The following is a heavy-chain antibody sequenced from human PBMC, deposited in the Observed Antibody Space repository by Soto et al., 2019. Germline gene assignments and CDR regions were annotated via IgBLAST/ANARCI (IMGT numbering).Heavy chain of an antibody. Sequence: PSETLSLTCTVSGGSISSSSSYWGWIRQPPGKGLEWVGKINYRGNTYYNPSLESRVTISVDTSKNQFSLKLSSVTAADTAVYYCARGKHYGSGSPSFDYWGQGTLVTVSS. CDR2: INYRGNT. D-gene: IGHD3-10*01. CDR1: GGSISSSSSY. J-gene: IGHJ4*02. V-gene: IGHV4-39*07. CDR3: ARGKHYGSGSPSFDY.